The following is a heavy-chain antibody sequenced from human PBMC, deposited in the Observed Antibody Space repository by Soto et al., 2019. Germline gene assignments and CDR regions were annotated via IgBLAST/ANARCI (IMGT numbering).Heavy chain of an antibody. CDR2: MNPNSGNA. V-gene: IGHV1-8*01. CDR3: ARASSGYGFDAFDI. Sequence: ASVKVSCKASGYTFTSYNVNWVRQATGQGLDWLGWMNPNSGNAGYAQNFQGRVTLTRNPSIGTAYMEMTSLRSDDTAVYYCARASSGYGFDAFDIWGQGTMVTGSS. J-gene: IGHJ3*02. CDR1: GYTFTSYN. D-gene: IGHD5-12*01.